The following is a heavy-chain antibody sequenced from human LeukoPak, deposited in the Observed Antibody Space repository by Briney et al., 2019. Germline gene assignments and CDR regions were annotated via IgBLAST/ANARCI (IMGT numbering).Heavy chain of an antibody. J-gene: IGHJ4*02. Sequence: HSGGSLRLSCAASGFTFSSYWMHWVRQAPGKGLVWVSRINSDGSSTSYADSVKGRFTISRDNAQNTLYLQMNSLRAEDTAVYYCARVDGRLQPFDYWGQGTLVTVSS. CDR3: ARVDGRLQPFDY. V-gene: IGHV3-74*01. D-gene: IGHD5-24*01. CDR1: GFTFSSYW. CDR2: INSDGSST.